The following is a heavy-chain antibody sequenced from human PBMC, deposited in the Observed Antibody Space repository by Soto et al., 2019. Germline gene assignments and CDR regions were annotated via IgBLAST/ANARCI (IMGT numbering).Heavy chain of an antibody. D-gene: IGHD3-9*01. V-gene: IGHV4-39*01. Sequence: QLQLQESGPGLVKPSETLSLTCSVSGDSINSDKYYWGWIRQPPGKGLEWIGSIYYRGNTYYNPSLKTRVTISIDKSKSQFSLKLNSVTATDSAVYFCARLEGLATISYYFDYWGQGTLVTVSS. CDR1: GDSINSDKYY. CDR2: IYYRGNT. CDR3: ARLEGLATISYYFDY. J-gene: IGHJ4*02.